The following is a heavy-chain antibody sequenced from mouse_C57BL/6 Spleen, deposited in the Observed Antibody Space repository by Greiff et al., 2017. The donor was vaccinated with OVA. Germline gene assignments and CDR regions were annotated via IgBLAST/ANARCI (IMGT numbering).Heavy chain of an antibody. CDR3: ARAPYYGSSYDYAMDY. CDR1: GFSLTSYG. CDR2: IWSGGST. D-gene: IGHD1-1*01. V-gene: IGHV2-2*01. Sequence: VKLQESGPGLVQPSQSLSITCTVSGFSLTSYGVHWVRQSPGKGLEWLGVIWSGGSTDYNAAFISRLSISKDNSKSQVFFKMNSLQADDTAIYYCARAPYYGSSYDYAMDYWGQGTSVTVSS. J-gene: IGHJ4*01.